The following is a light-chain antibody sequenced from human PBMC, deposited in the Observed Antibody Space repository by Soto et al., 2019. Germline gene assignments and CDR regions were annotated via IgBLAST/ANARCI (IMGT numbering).Light chain of an antibody. J-gene: IGKJ1*01. V-gene: IGKV3-20*01. CDR1: QSVSSSY. CDR2: GAS. CDR3: QQYCSSRT. Sequence: EIVLTQSPGTLSLSPGERATLSCRASQSVSSSYLAWYQQKPGQAPRLLIYGASSRATGIPDRFSGSGSGTDFTLTISRLEPEDVAVYYCQQYCSSRTFGQRTKVEIK.